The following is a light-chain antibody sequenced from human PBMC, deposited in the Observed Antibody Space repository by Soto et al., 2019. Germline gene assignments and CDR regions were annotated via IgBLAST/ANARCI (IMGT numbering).Light chain of an antibody. V-gene: IGKV2-30*02. Sequence: DVVMTQSPLSLPVTLGQPASVSCRSSQSLVHSDGNTYLNWFQQRPGQSPRRLIYEVSKRDSGVPDRFSGRGSGTDFTLTISRVEAEDVGVYYCMQGTHWPPYTFGQGTKLDIK. CDR1: QSLVHSDGNTY. CDR2: EVS. J-gene: IGKJ2*01. CDR3: MQGTHWPPYT.